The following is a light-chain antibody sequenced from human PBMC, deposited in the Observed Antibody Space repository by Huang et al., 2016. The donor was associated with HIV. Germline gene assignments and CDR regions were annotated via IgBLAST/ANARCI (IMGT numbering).Light chain of an antibody. CDR2: AAS. Sequence: EIVLTQSPGTLSLSPGERATLSCRASQGVSTSFLAWHQQKPGQAPRRLVYAASSRATGSPDRCRGRGSGTECTLTISRLEPEDSAVYFCQYYGNSPWPFGQGTKVEIK. V-gene: IGKV3-20*01. CDR1: QGVSTSF. CDR3: QYYGNSPWP. J-gene: IGKJ1*01.